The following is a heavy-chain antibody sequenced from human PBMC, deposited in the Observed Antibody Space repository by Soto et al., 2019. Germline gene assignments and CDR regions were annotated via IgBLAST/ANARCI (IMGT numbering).Heavy chain of an antibody. V-gene: IGHV4-30-2*01. CDR2: IYHSGST. CDR1: GGYIRSSGYS. D-gene: IGHD6-6*01. J-gene: IGHJ4*02. CDR3: AGGIAARPLGN. Sequence: QLQLQESGSGLVKPSQTQSLTCAVAGGYIRSSGYSWSWIRQPPGKGLEWIGYIYHSGSTYYNPSLKSRVTISVDRSKNQFSLKLSAVTAADTAVYYCAGGIAARPLGNWGQGTLVTVSS.